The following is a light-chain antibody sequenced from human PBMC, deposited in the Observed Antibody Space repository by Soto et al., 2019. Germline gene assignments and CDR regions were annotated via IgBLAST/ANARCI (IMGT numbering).Light chain of an antibody. Sequence: IRMTQSPSTQSASVGDRVTITCRASQGIGNWLAWYQQKPGKAPKLLIYKASTLKSGVPSRFSGSGSGTEFTLTISSLQPDDFATYYCKHYNSYSEAFGKGTKVDIK. V-gene: IGKV1-5*03. CDR2: KAS. J-gene: IGKJ1*01. CDR3: KHYNSYSEA. CDR1: QGIGNW.